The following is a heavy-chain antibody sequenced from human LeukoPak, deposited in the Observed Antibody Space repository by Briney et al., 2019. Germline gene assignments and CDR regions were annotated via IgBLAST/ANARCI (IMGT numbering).Heavy chain of an antibody. J-gene: IGHJ4*02. CDR3: VKAPYDDPERDY. CDR2: IRYDGSNK. CDR1: GFTFSSYG. D-gene: IGHD1-14*01. Sequence: GESLKISCAASGFTFSSYGMHWVRQAPGKGLEWVAFIRYDGSNKYYADSVKGRFTISRDNSKNTLYLQMNSLRAEDTAVYYCVKAPYDDPERDYWGQGTLVTVSS. V-gene: IGHV3-30*02.